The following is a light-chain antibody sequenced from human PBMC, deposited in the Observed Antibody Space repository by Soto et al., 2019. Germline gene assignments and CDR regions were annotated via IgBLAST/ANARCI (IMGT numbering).Light chain of an antibody. Sequence: EIVLTQFPGTLSWSIGERATLCCRASQSVSSSYLAWYQQKPGQAPRLLIYDASNRATGIPARFSGSGSGTDFTLTISSLEPEDFAVYYCQQRSNWPPIPFGQGTRMEIK. J-gene: IGKJ5*01. CDR3: QQRSNWPPIP. V-gene: IGKV3D-20*02. CDR2: DAS. CDR1: QSVSSSY.